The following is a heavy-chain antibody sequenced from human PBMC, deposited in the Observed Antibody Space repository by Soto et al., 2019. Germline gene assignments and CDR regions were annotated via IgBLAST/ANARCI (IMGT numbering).Heavy chain of an antibody. V-gene: IGHV4-34*01. CDR3: ARSGYSSNWYYSHGKGMDV. D-gene: IGHD6-13*01. CDR1: GGSFSGYY. J-gene: IGHJ6*02. Sequence: ASETLSLTCAVYGGSFSGYYWSWIRQPPGKGLEWIGEINHSGSTNYNPSLKSRVTISVDTSKNQFSLKLSSVTAADTAVYYCARSGYSSNWYYSHGKGMDVWGQGTTVTVSS. CDR2: INHSGST.